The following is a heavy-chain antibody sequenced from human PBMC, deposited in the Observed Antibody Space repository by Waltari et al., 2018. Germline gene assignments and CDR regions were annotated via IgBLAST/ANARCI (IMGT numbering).Heavy chain of an antibody. V-gene: IGHV3-43*01. CDR1: GCIFDDYN. CDR2: ITWDGVST. CDR3: ARLRADDYLYGMDV. Sequence: EVQLVESGGGVLRSGGFLRLYCAGPGCIFDDYNINWVRQPPGKGLEWVALITWDGVSTSYADSVKGRFTISRDNSKNSVHLQMNSLRTEDTAFYYCARLRADDYLYGMDVWGQGTTVTVSS. J-gene: IGHJ6*02.